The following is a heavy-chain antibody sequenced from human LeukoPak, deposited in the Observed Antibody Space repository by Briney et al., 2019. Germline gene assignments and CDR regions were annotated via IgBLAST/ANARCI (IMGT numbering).Heavy chain of an antibody. CDR1: GYTFTSYY. D-gene: IGHD3-22*01. CDR2: INPSGGST. J-gene: IGHJ6*03. CDR3: AAHRSGYSPFYYYMDV. V-gene: IGHV1-46*03. Sequence: GASVKVSCKASGYTFTSYYMHWVRQAPGQGLEWMGIINPSGGSTSYGQKFQGRVTMTRDTSTSTVYMELSSLRSEDTAVYYCAAHRSGYSPFYYYMDVWGKGTTVTVSS.